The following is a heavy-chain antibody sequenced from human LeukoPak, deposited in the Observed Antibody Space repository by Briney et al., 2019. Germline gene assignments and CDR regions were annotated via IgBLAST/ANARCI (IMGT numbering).Heavy chain of an antibody. V-gene: IGHV4-39*07. Sequence: SETLSLACTVSNGSISSKNYYWGWIRQPPGKGLEWIGTIYYSGSTVYSPSLKTRVTISVDTSKNQFSLKLSSVTAADTAVYYCAGALYDILMPFDYWGQGTLVTVSS. D-gene: IGHD3-9*01. CDR2: IYYSGST. J-gene: IGHJ4*02. CDR1: NGSISSKNYY. CDR3: AGALYDILMPFDY.